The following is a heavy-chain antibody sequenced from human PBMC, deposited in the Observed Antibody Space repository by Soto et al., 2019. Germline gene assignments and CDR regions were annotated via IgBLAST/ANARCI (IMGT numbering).Heavy chain of an antibody. CDR1: GFTFSSYW. CDR2: IKQDGSEK. V-gene: IGHV3-7*05. D-gene: IGHD6-19*01. CDR3: VRLGGSGWSIDF. J-gene: IGHJ4*02. Sequence: EVPLVESGGALVQPGGSLRLSCAASGFTFSSYWMSWVRQAPGKGLEWVADIKQDGSEKYYVDSVKGRFTISRDNAKNSLYLQMNALKADDRAVYCCVRLGGSGWSIDFWGRGSLVTVAT.